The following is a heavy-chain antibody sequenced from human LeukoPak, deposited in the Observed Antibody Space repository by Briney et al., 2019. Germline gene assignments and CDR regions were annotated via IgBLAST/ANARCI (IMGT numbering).Heavy chain of an antibody. CDR2: ISGSGGST. CDR3: TKGTIGLPFDY. Sequence: GGSLRLSCAASGFTFSNYAMSWARQAPGKGLEWVSAISGSGGSTYYADSVKGRFTISRGNSKNTLYLQMNSLRAEDTAVYYCTKGTIGLPFDYWGQGTLVTVSS. V-gene: IGHV3-23*01. CDR1: GFTFSNYA. D-gene: IGHD5-18*01. J-gene: IGHJ4*02.